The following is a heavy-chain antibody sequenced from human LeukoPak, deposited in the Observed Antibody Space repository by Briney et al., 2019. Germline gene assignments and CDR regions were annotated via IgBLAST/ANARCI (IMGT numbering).Heavy chain of an antibody. D-gene: IGHD4-17*01. CDR2: ISGSGGST. CDR1: GFTFSSYA. Sequence: GGSLRLSCAASGFTFSSYAMSWVRQAPGKGLEWVSAISGSGGSTYYADSVKGRFTTSRDNSKNTLYLQMNSLRAEDTAVYYCANDPTGYNWFDPWGQGTLVTVSS. V-gene: IGHV3-23*01. J-gene: IGHJ5*02. CDR3: ANDPTGYNWFDP.